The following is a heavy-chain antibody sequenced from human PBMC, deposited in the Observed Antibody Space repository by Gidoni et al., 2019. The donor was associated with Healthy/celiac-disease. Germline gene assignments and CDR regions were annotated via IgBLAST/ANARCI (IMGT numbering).Heavy chain of an antibody. CDR3: AIYDFWSGSPDY. V-gene: IGHV3-23*01. Sequence: EVQLLESGGGLVQPGGSLRLSCAASGFTFSSYAMSWVRQAPGKGLEWVSAISGSGGSTYYADSVKGRFTISRDNSKNTLYLQMNSLRAEDTAVYYCAIYDFWSGSPDYWGQGTLVTVSS. CDR1: GFTFSSYA. CDR2: ISGSGGST. J-gene: IGHJ4*02. D-gene: IGHD3-3*01.